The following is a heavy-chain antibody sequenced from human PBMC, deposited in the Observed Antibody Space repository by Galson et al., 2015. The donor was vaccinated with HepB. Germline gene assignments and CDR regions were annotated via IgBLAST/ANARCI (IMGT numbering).Heavy chain of an antibody. CDR2: ISYDGSNK. CDR3: AKDLIFGDSGLDY. V-gene: IGHV3-30*18. Sequence: SLRLSCAASGFTFSSYGMHWVRQAPGKGLERVAVISYDGSNKYYADSVKGRFTISRDNSKNTLYLQMNSLRAEDTAVYYCAKDLIFGDSGLDYWGQGTLVTVSS. CDR1: GFTFSSYG. D-gene: IGHD3-3*01. J-gene: IGHJ4*02.